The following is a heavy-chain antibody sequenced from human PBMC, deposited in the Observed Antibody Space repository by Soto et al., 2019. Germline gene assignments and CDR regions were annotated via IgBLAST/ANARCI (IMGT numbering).Heavy chain of an antibody. D-gene: IGHD3-3*01. CDR3: ARAPTLVDYDFWSGYQPSYGMDV. CDR2: INPSGGST. Sequence: ASVKVSCKASGYTFTSYDFNWVRQAPGQGLEWMGIINPSGGSTSYAQKFQGRVTMTRDTSTSTVYMELSSLRSEDTAVYYCARAPTLVDYDFWSGYQPSYGMDVWGQGTTVTVSS. V-gene: IGHV1-46*01. J-gene: IGHJ6*02. CDR1: GYTFTSYD.